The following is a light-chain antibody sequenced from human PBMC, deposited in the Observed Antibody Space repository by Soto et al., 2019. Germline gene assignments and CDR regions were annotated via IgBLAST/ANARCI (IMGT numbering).Light chain of an antibody. CDR1: QSISTW. V-gene: IGKV1-5*01. Sequence: DIQSTQSPSTLSAYVGDRVTITCRASQSISTWLAWYQQKPGKAPKLLIYDASSLESGVPSSFSGSGSGTEFTLTISSLQPEDFASYYCQQYNSYSTFGQGTKV. J-gene: IGKJ1*01. CDR3: QQYNSYST. CDR2: DAS.